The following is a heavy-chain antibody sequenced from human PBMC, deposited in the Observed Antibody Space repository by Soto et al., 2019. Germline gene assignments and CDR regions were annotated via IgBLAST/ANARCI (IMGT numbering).Heavy chain of an antibody. D-gene: IGHD1-26*01. CDR2: ISYDGSNK. J-gene: IGHJ4*02. CDR3: AKRGSGSQFDY. CDR1: GFTFSSYG. V-gene: IGHV3-30*18. Sequence: GGSLRLSCAASGFTFSSYGMHWVRQAPGKGLEWVAVISYDGSNKYYADSVKGRFTISRDNSKNTLYLQMNSLRADDTAVYYCAKRGSGSQFDYWGQGT.